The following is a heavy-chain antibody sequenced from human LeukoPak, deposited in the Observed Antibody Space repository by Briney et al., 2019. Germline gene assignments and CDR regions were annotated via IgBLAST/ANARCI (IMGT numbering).Heavy chain of an antibody. CDR1: GDPMNIGGYS. J-gene: IGHJ5*02. CDR3: ARDLSASGDHNWFDP. Sequence: PSETLSLTCAVSGDPMNIGGYSWTWIRQPPGKGLEWIGYIYYSGTTHYNPSLQSRVIMSVDRSKNQFSLNLWSVTAADTAVYYCARDLSASGDHNWFDPWGQGILVTVSS. D-gene: IGHD2/OR15-2a*01. V-gene: IGHV4-30-2*01. CDR2: IYYSGTT.